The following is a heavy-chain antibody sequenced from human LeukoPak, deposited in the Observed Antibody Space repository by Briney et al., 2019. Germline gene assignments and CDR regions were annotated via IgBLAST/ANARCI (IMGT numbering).Heavy chain of an antibody. CDR2: ISTNSEYI. CDR3: VRASYSSTWYLDS. D-gene: IGHD6-13*01. CDR1: GFTLSRYS. J-gene: IGHJ4*02. V-gene: IGHV3-21*01. Sequence: PGGSLRLSCEVFGFTLSRYSMNWVRQAPGKGPEWVSAISTNSEYIYYGDSVRGRFTVSRDNAKNSLYRQMNSLRVEDTALYYCVRASYSSTWYLDSWGQGTLVTVSS.